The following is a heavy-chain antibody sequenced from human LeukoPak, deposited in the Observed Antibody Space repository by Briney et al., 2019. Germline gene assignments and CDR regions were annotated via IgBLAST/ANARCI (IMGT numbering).Heavy chain of an antibody. D-gene: IGHD2-2*01. V-gene: IGHV4-61*02. J-gene: IGHJ6*03. Sequence: SQTLSLTCTVSGGSISSGSYYWSWIRQPAGKGLEWIGRTYTSGSTNYNPSLKSRVTISVDTSKNQFSLKLNSVTAADTAVYYCARVTIVVVPAATDPYYYYYYMDVWGKGTTVTVSS. CDR3: ARVTIVVVPAATDPYYYYYYMDV. CDR1: GGSISSGSYY. CDR2: TYTSGST.